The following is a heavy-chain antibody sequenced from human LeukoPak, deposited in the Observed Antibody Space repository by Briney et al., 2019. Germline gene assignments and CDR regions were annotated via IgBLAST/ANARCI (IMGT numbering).Heavy chain of an antibody. V-gene: IGHV4-59*01. CDR2: IYYSGST. J-gene: IGHJ3*02. Sequence: SETLSLTCTVSGGSISSYYWSWIRQPPRKGLELIGYIYYSGSTNYNPSLKSRVTISVDTSKNQFSLKLSSVTAADTAVYYCARDPDYYDSSGRAFDIWGQGTMVTVSS. D-gene: IGHD3-22*01. CDR3: ARDPDYYDSSGRAFDI. CDR1: GGSISSYY.